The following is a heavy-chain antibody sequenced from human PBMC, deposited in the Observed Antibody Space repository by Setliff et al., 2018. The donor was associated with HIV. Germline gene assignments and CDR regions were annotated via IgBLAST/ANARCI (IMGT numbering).Heavy chain of an antibody. D-gene: IGHD6-19*01. CDR3: AMTTEDLAGAAIPY. Sequence: SETLSLTCALYGGSFSDYYWSWIRQPPGMGLEWIGEVNRGRRTNYNSSLKSRVTISVDTSKNQFYLKLNSVTAADAAVYYCAMTTEDLAGAAIPYWGQGTLVTVSS. V-gene: IGHV4-34*01. J-gene: IGHJ4*02. CDR2: VNRGRRT. CDR1: GGSFSDYY.